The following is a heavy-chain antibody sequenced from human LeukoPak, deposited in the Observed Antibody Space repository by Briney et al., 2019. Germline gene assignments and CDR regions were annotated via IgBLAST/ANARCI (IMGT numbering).Heavy chain of an antibody. D-gene: IGHD1-1*01. Sequence: GGSLRLSCTASGFTFGDYAMSWIRQAPGKGLEWVGFIRSKAYGETADYAASVKGRSTISRDDSKAIAYLQMNSLETEDTAVYHCTRDRGAYNLYDYWGQGTLVTVSS. CDR1: GFTFGDYA. CDR3: TRDRGAYNLYDY. CDR2: IRSKAYGETA. V-gene: IGHV3-49*03. J-gene: IGHJ4*02.